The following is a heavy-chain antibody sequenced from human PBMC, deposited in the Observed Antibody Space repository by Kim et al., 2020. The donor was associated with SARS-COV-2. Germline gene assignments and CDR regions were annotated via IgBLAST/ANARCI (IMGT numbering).Heavy chain of an antibody. CDR3: ARVVEVGATPFDY. CDR1: GFTFSSYW. D-gene: IGHD1-26*01. V-gene: IGHV3-74*01. CDR2: INSDGSST. Sequence: GGSLRLSCAASGFTFSSYWMHWVRQAPGKGLVWVSRINSDGSSTSYADSVKGRFTISRDNAKNTLYLQMNSLRAEDTAVYYCARVVEVGATPFDYWGQGTLVTVSS. J-gene: IGHJ4*02.